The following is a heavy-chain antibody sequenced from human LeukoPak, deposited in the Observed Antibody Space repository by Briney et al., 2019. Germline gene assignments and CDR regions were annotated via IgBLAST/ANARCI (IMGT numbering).Heavy chain of an antibody. CDR1: GYTFTSYG. CDR3: ARADYGDYGYYYGMDV. D-gene: IGHD4-17*01. CDR2: ISAYNGNT. J-gene: IGHJ6*02. Sequence: ASVKVSCKASGYTFTSYGISWVRQAPGQGLEWMGWISAYNGNTNYAQKLQGRVTMTTDTSTSTAYMELRRLRSDDTAVYYCARADYGDYGYYYGMDVWGQGTTVTVSS. V-gene: IGHV1-18*01.